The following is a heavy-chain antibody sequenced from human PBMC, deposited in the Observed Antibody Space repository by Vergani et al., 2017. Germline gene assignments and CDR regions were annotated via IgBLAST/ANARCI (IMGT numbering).Heavy chain of an antibody. V-gene: IGHV4-4*03. D-gene: IGHD6-19*01. Sequence: QVQLQESGPGLVKPPGTLSLTCAVSGGSISSSNWWSWVRQPPGKGLEWIGEIYHSGSTNYNPSLKSRVTISVDKSKHQFSLKLSSVTAADTAVYYCARLVLIAVAEYGMDVWGQGTTVTVSS. CDR3: ARLVLIAVAEYGMDV. CDR1: GGSISSSNW. CDR2: IYHSGST. J-gene: IGHJ6*02.